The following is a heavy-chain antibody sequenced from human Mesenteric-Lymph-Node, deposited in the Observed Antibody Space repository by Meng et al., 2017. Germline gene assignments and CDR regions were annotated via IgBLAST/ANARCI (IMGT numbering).Heavy chain of an antibody. J-gene: IGHJ4*02. D-gene: IGHD2-8*02. CDR1: GDSVSSNSAA. CDR3: ARRPTGIDY. Sequence: QVQLQQSGPVPGKPSPSLSLTCAISGDSVSSNSAAWNWIRQPPGKGLEWIGEIIHGGSPSYNPSLKSRVTISIDTSKNQLSLMLSSVTAADTAVYYCARRPTGIDYWGQGTLVTVSS. CDR2: IIHGGSP. V-gene: IGHV4/OR15-8*01.